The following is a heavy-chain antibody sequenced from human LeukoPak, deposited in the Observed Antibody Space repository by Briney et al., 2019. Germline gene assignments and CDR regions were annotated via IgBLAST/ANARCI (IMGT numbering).Heavy chain of an antibody. CDR3: AKDVIADQGRNFDY. D-gene: IGHD6-13*01. CDR2: ISGSGGST. CDR1: GFTFSSYA. V-gene: IGHV3-23*01. Sequence: GGSLRLSCAASGFTFSSYAVSWVRQAPGKGLEWVSSISGSGGSTYYADSVKGRFTISRDNSKNTLYLQMNSLRAEDTAVYYCAKDVIADQGRNFDYWGQGTLVTVSS. J-gene: IGHJ4*02.